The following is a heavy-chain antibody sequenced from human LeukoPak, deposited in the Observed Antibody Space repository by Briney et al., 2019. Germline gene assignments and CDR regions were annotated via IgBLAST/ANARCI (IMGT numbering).Heavy chain of an antibody. CDR1: GFTFSSYS. V-gene: IGHV3-48*01. Sequence: GGSLRLSCAASGFTFSSYSMTWVRQAPGKGLEWVSYISSSSSTIYYADSVKGRFTISRDNAKNSLYLQMNSLRAEDTAVYYRARDPPQGPYYYYGMDVWGQGTTVTVSS. CDR3: ARDPPQGPYYYYGMDV. CDR2: ISSSSSTI. J-gene: IGHJ6*02.